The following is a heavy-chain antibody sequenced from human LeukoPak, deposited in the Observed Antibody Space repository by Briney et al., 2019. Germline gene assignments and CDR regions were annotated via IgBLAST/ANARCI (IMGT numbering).Heavy chain of an antibody. J-gene: IGHJ4*02. CDR1: GGTFSSYA. CDR3: ARVTNDYDFWSGSIFYYFDY. D-gene: IGHD3-3*01. V-gene: IGHV1-69*01. Sequence: ASVKLSCKASGGTFSSYAISWVRQAPGQGLEWMGGIIPIFGTANYAQKFQGRVTITADESTSTAYMELSSLRSEDTAVYYCARVTNDYDFWSGSIFYYFDYWGQGTLVTVSS. CDR2: IIPIFGTA.